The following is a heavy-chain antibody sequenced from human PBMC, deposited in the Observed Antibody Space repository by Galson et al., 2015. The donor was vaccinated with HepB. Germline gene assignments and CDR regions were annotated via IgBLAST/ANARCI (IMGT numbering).Heavy chain of an antibody. V-gene: IGHV3-30*18. CDR1: GFTFSRYA. Sequence: SLRLSCAASGFTFSRYAMHWVRQAPGKGLEWVAIISYDGSNENYAASVRGRFTISRDNSRDTLYVQMDSLKTEDTAVYYCAKRDVAYRSSSGGFDYWGQGTLVTVSS. CDR2: ISYDGSNE. D-gene: IGHD6-6*01. J-gene: IGHJ4*02. CDR3: AKRDVAYRSSSGGFDY.